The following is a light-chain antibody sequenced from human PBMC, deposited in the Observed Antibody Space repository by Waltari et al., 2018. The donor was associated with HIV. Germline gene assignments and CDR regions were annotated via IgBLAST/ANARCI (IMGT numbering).Light chain of an antibody. V-gene: IGLV2-14*01. CDR3: TSFTRNDTLM. CDR2: EAF. J-gene: IGLJ3*02. Sequence: QSALTPSASVSASPGQSITISCSGSSSDFGVYNFVSWYQPHAGGVPKVIIYEAFSRPSGVSYRFSGSKSGNTASLTISGLQTEDEADYYCTSFTRNDTLMFGGGTRVTVL. CDR1: SSDFGVYNF.